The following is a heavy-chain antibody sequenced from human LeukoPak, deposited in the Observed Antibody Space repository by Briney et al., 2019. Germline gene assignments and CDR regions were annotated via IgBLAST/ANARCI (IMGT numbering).Heavy chain of an antibody. V-gene: IGHV1-18*01. Sequence: ASVKVSCKASGYTFTSYGISWVRQAPGQGIEWMGWISAYNGNTNYAQKLQGRVTMTTDTSTSTAYMELRSLRSDDTAVYYCARAGGYCSSTSCSPYYYYYMDVWGKGTTVTVSS. J-gene: IGHJ6*03. CDR1: GYTFTSYG. CDR2: ISAYNGNT. D-gene: IGHD2-2*03. CDR3: ARAGGYCSSTSCSPYYYYYMDV.